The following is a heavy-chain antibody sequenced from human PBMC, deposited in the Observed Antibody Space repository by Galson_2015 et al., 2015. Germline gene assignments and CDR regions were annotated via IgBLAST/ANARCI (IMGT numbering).Heavy chain of an antibody. Sequence: SLRLSCAASGFTFSSYEMNWVRQAPGKGLEWVSYISSSGSTIYYADSVKGRFTISRDNAKNSLYLQMNSLRAEDTAVYYCARVFSGYCSGGSCYPLYYFDYWGQGTLVTVSS. CDR2: ISSSGSTI. CDR1: GFTFSSYE. D-gene: IGHD2-15*01. CDR3: ARVFSGYCSGGSCYPLYYFDY. V-gene: IGHV3-48*03. J-gene: IGHJ4*02.